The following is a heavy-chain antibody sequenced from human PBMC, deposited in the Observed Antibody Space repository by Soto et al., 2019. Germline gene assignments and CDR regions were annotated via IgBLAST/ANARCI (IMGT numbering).Heavy chain of an antibody. CDR2: IYYSGST. CDR3: ARGAAVAGRFDY. V-gene: IGHV4-59*01. Sequence: SETLSLTCTVSGGSFSNYYWSWIRQSPGKGLEWIGYIYYSGSTNHNPSLKSRVTISLDTSKNQLSLKLSPVTAADTAVYYCARGAAVAGRFDYWGQGALVTVSS. J-gene: IGHJ4*02. D-gene: IGHD6-19*01. CDR1: GGSFSNYY.